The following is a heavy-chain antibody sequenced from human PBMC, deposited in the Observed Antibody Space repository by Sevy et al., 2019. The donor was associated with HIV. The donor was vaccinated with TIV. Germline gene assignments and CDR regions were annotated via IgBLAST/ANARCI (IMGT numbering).Heavy chain of an antibody. CDR3: ARDRSPDTDYDFWSGVPNYYMDV. D-gene: IGHD3-3*01. CDR1: GFTFSSYS. V-gene: IGHV3-21*01. Sequence: GGSLRLSCAASGFTFSSYSMNWVRQAPGKGLEWVSSISSSSSYIYYADSVKGRFTISRDKAKNSLYLQMNSLRAEDTAVYYCARDRSPDTDYDFWSGVPNYYMDVWGKGTTVTVSS. CDR2: ISSSSSYI. J-gene: IGHJ6*03.